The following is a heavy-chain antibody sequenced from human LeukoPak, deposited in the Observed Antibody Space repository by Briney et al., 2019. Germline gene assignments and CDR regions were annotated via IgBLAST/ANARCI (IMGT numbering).Heavy chain of an antibody. V-gene: IGHV3-30-3*01. CDR3: ARASRIGYCSSTSCWGWFDP. CDR2: ISYDGSNK. CDR1: GFTFSSYA. D-gene: IGHD2-2*01. Sequence: PGGSLRLSCAASGFTFSSYAMHWVRQAPGKGLEWVAVISYDGSNKYYADSVKGRFTISRDNSKNTLYLQMNSLRAEDTAVYYCARASRIGYCSSTSCWGWFDPWGQGTLVTVSS. J-gene: IGHJ5*02.